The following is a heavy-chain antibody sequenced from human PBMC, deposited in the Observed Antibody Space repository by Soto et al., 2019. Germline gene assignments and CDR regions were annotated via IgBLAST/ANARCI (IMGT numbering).Heavy chain of an antibody. Sequence: EVQLVESGGGLVQPGVSLKLSCAASGLTFSGSAMHWVRQASGKGLEWVGRIRSKANSYATAYAASVKGRFTISRDDSKNTAYLQMNSLKTEDTAVYYCTRHIPGYSSSSNDAFDIWGQGTMVTVSS. D-gene: IGHD6-13*01. CDR1: GLTFSGSA. J-gene: IGHJ3*02. CDR3: TRHIPGYSSSSNDAFDI. CDR2: IRSKANSYAT. V-gene: IGHV3-73*02.